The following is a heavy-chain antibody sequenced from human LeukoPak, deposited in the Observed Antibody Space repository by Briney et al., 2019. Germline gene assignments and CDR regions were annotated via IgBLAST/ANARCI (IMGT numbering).Heavy chain of an antibody. V-gene: IGHV3-30-3*01. D-gene: IGHD1-26*01. CDR2: ISYDGSNK. CDR1: GFTFSSYA. Sequence: GGSLRLSCAASGFTFSSYAMHWVRQAPGKGLEWVAVISYDGSNKYYADSVKGRFTISRDNSKNTLYLQMNSLRAEDTAVYYCARDRSGSPNDCWGQGTLVTVSS. CDR3: ARDRSGSPNDC. J-gene: IGHJ4*02.